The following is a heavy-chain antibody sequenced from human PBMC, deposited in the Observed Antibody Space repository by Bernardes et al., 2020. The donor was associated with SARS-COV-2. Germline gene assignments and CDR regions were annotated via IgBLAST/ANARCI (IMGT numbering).Heavy chain of an antibody. V-gene: IGHV3-33*01. CDR3: ARPSLYCGGDCYPRGIDY. CDR1: GFTFSSYG. Sequence: GSLRLSCAASGFTFSSYGMHWVRQAPGKGLEWVAVIWYDGSNKYYADSVKGRFTISRDNSKNTLYLQMNSLRAEDTAVYYCARPSLYCGGDCYPRGIDYWGQGTLVTVSS. CDR2: IWYDGSNK. D-gene: IGHD2-21*02. J-gene: IGHJ4*02.